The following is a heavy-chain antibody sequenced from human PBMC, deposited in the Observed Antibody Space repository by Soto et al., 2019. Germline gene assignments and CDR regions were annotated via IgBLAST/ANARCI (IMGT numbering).Heavy chain of an antibody. CDR2: ISTSGSTI. J-gene: IGHJ6*02. CDR3: AGENSPAAMDV. D-gene: IGHD6-13*01. V-gene: IGHV3-48*03. CDR1: RFTFSSYE. Sequence: GGSLRLSCTASRFTFSSYEMIWIRQAPGKGLEWVSYISTSGSTIYYTDSVKGRFTISRDNAKNSLYLQMNSLRVEDTAGYYFAGENSPAAMDVWGQGTTDTVS.